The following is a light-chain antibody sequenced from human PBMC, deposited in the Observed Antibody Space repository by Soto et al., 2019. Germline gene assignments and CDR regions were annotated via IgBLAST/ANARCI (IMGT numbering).Light chain of an antibody. CDR1: ISDVGGYNY. CDR2: EVS. Sequence: LTQPASVSGSPGQSITISCTGTISDVGGYNYVSWYQQHPGKAPKLMIYEVSNRPSGVSNRFSGSKSGNTASLTISGLQAEDEADYYCRSYTSSSTSGVFGGGTQLTVL. V-gene: IGLV2-14*01. CDR3: RSYTSSSTSGV. J-gene: IGLJ7*01.